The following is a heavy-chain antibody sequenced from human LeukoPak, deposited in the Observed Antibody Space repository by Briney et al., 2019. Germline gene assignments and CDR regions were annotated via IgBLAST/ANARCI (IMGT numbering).Heavy chain of an antibody. CDR3: ARDRWELGAFDI. Sequence: GGSLRLSSAASGFTVSSNYMSWVRQAPGKGLEWVSVIYSGGSTYYADSVKGRFTISRDNSKNTLYLQMNSLRAGDTAVYYCARDRWELGAFDIWGQGTMVTVSS. CDR1: GFTVSSNY. V-gene: IGHV3-66*01. CDR2: IYSGGST. D-gene: IGHD1-26*01. J-gene: IGHJ3*02.